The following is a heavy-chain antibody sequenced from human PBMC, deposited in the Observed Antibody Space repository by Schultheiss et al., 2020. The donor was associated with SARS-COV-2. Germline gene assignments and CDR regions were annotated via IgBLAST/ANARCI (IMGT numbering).Heavy chain of an antibody. V-gene: IGHV4-34*01. J-gene: IGHJ4*02. CDR3: ARMNYGDCFDY. D-gene: IGHD4-17*01. Sequence: SETLSLTCAVYGGSFSGYYWGWIRQPPGKGLEWIGEINHSGSTNYNPSLKSRVTISVDTSKNQFSLKLSSVTAADTAVYYCARMNYGDCFDYWGQGTLVTVSS. CDR1: GGSFSGYY. CDR2: INHSGST.